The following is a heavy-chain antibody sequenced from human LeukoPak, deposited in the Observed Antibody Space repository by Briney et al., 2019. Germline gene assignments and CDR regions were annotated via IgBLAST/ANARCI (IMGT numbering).Heavy chain of an antibody. CDR1: GFTFSSYS. CDR2: ISSSSSTI. J-gene: IGHJ6*02. CDR3: ARPSGHATYYYGSGSYHGMDV. Sequence: GGSLRLSCAASGFTFSSYSMNWVRQAPGKGLEWVSYISSSSSTIYYADSVKGRFTISRDNAKNSLYLQMNSLRAEDTAVYYCARPSGHATYYYGSGSYHGMDVWAQGTTVTVSS. V-gene: IGHV3-48*04. D-gene: IGHD3-10*01.